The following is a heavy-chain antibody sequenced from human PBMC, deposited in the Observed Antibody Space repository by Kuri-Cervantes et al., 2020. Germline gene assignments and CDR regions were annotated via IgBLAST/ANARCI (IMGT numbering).Heavy chain of an antibody. D-gene: IGHD3-22*01. CDR2: ISYDGSNK. V-gene: IGHV3-30*03. CDR3: ARDRYDSSGYLFDY. CDR1: GFTFSSYS. J-gene: IGHJ4*02. Sequence: GESLKISCAASGFTFSSYSMNWVRQAPGKGLEWVAVISYDGSNKYYADSVKGRFTISRDNSKNTLYLQMNSLRAEDTAVYYCARDRYDSSGYLFDYWGQGTLVTVSS.